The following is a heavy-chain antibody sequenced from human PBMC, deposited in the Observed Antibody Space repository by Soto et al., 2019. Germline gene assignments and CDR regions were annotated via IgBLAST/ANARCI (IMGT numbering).Heavy chain of an antibody. CDR2: IYHSGST. CDR3: ARCPQNVGSGWTPIDC. D-gene: IGHD6-19*01. J-gene: IGHJ4*02. V-gene: IGHV4-4*02. CDR1: GGSISSSNW. Sequence: QVQLQESGPGLVKPSGTLSLTCAVSGGSISSSNWWSWVRQPPGKGLEWIGEIYHSGSTNYNPSLKRRVTISVDKSTNQFALKLSSVTAADTAVYYCARCPQNVGSGWTPIDCWGQGALVTVSS.